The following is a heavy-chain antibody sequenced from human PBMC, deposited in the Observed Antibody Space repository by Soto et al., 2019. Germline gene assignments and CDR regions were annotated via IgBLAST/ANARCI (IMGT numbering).Heavy chain of an antibody. V-gene: IGHV3-21*01. Sequence: PGGSLRLSCAASGLTFSSYSMNWVRQAPGKGLEWVSSISSSSSYIYYADSVKGRFTISRDNAKNSLYLQMNSLRAEDTAVYYCARVSSSGYYPDAFDIWGQGTMVTVSS. J-gene: IGHJ3*02. CDR2: ISSSSSYI. CDR1: GLTFSSYS. CDR3: ARVSSSGYYPDAFDI. D-gene: IGHD3-22*01.